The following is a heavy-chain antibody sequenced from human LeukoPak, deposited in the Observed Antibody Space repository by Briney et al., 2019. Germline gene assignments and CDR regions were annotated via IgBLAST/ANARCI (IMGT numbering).Heavy chain of an antibody. D-gene: IGHD3-10*01. V-gene: IGHV4-59*01. CDR3: ARAVGGDGSGSL. CDR2: IYYSGST. J-gene: IGHJ1*01. Sequence: SETLSLTCSVSGDSISYYYWNWIRQPPGKGLEWIGYIYYSGSTNYNPSLKSRLTISLDTSKNQFSLKLSSVTAADTAVYYCARAVGGDGSGSLWGPGTLVTVSS. CDR1: GDSISYYY.